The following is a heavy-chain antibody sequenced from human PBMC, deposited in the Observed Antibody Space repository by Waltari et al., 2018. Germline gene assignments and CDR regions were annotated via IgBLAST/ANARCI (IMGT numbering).Heavy chain of an antibody. CDR2: IYYSGGT. Sequence: QVQLQESGPGLVKPSETLSLTCTVSGGSISSYYWSWIRQPPGKGLEWIGYIYYSGGTNYNPSLKSRVTISVDTSKNQFSLKLSSVTAADTAVYYCAREKWLVAWGQGTLVTVSS. CDR3: AREKWLVA. J-gene: IGHJ5*02. D-gene: IGHD6-19*01. V-gene: IGHV4-59*01. CDR1: GGSISSYY.